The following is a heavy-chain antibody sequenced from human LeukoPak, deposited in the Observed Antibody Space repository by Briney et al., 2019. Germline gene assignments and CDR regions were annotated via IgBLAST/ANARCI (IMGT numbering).Heavy chain of an antibody. Sequence: KPSETLSLTCTVSGGSISSYYWSWIRQPPGKGLDCIGYIYYSGTTNYNPSLKSRVTISLDTSKNQFSLKLTSVTAADTAVYYCARGFRGGHFDYWGQGTLVTVSS. CDR2: IYYSGTT. D-gene: IGHD3-16*01. CDR3: ARGFRGGHFDY. J-gene: IGHJ4*02. CDR1: GGSISSYY. V-gene: IGHV4-59*01.